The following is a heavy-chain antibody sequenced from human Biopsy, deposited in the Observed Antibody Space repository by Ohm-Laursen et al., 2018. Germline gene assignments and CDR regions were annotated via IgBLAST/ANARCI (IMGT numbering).Heavy chain of an antibody. CDR3: ARASAYGVFDV. CDR1: GYTFTGHS. D-gene: IGHD4/OR15-4a*01. J-gene: IGHJ3*01. V-gene: IGHV1-2*06. Sequence: GSSVKVSCKASGYTFTGHSCHWVRQAPGQRLEWVGRIDPNSDDTKYAQKFQGRIAMTTDTSITTAYLEVSNLTSDDAAVYFCARASAYGVFDVWGQGTIVTVSS. CDR2: IDPNSDDT.